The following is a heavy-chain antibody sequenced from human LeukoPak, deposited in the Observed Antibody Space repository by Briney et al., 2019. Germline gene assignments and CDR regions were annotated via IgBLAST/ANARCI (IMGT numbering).Heavy chain of an antibody. D-gene: IGHD2-15*01. Sequence: ASVKVSCKASGYTFTGYYMHWVRQAPGQGLEWMGIINPSGGSTSYAQKFQGRVTITRDTSASTAYMELSSLRSEDMAVYYCARDSSIGGYCSGGSCYSSYFDYWGQGTLVTVSS. CDR2: INPSGGST. J-gene: IGHJ4*02. CDR1: GYTFTGYY. CDR3: ARDSSIGGYCSGGSCYSSYFDY. V-gene: IGHV1-46*01.